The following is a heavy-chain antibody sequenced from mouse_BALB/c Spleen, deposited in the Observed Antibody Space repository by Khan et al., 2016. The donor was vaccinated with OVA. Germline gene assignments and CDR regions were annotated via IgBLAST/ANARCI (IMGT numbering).Heavy chain of an antibody. CDR3: ANHGSSSAWFAY. Sequence: VQLQESGAELAKPGASVKMSCKASGYTFTSYWMHWVKQRPGQGLEWIGYINPSTGYSEYNQKFKDKATLTADKSSSTAYMQLSSLTSDDSAVYYRANHGSSSAWFAYWGQGTLVTVSA. D-gene: IGHD1-1*01. V-gene: IGHV1-7*01. J-gene: IGHJ3*01. CDR2: INPSTGYS. CDR1: GYTFTSYW.